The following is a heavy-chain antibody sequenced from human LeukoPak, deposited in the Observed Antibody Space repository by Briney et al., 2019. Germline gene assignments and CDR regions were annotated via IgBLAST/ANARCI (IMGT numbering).Heavy chain of an antibody. CDR3: ARLVSVGSSWTRACYMDV. J-gene: IGHJ6*03. D-gene: IGHD6-13*01. V-gene: IGHV1-69*06. Sequence: GASVKVSCKASGGTFSSYAISWVRQAPGQGLEWMGGIIPIFGTANYAQKFQGRVTITADKSTSTAYMELSSLRSDDTAVYYCARLVSVGSSWTRACYMDVWGKGTTVTISS. CDR1: GGTFSSYA. CDR2: IIPIFGTA.